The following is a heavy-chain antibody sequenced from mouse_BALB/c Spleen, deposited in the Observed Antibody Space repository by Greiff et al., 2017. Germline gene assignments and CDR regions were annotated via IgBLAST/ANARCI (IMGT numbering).Heavy chain of an antibody. J-gene: IGHJ4*01. CDR3: ARNDYDDGGAMDY. D-gene: IGHD2-4*01. CDR1: GFSLTSYG. V-gene: IGHV2-2*02. CDR2: IWSGGST. Sequence: VKLMESGPGLVQPSQSLSITCTVSGFSLTSYGVHWVRQSPGKGLEWLGVIWSGGSTDYNAAFISRLSISKDNSKSQVFFKMNSLQANDTAIYYCARNDYDDGGAMDYWGQGTSVTVSS.